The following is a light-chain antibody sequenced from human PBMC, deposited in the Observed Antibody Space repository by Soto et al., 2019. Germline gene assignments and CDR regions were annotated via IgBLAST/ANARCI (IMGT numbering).Light chain of an antibody. CDR3: QHYNNWPRT. V-gene: IGKV3-15*01. J-gene: IGKJ1*01. Sequence: EIVMTQSPATLSVSPGERATLSFRASQSVSSNLAWYQQKPGQAPRLLIYGASTRATGIPDRFSGSGSGTDFTLIISSLQSEDFAVYYCQHYNNWPRTFGQGTKVEIK. CDR2: GAS. CDR1: QSVSSN.